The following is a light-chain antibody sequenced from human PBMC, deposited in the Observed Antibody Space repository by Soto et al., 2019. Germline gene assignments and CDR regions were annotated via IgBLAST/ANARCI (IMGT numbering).Light chain of an antibody. CDR1: QDISSS. Sequence: IQLTQSPSSLSASVGDRVTITCRASQDISSSLAWYQQKAGKAPKLLIYGASILQSGVPSGFSGSGFGTDFTLTISSLRAEDFAIYFCQQTKSYPSTFGGGTRVEI. J-gene: IGKJ4*01. V-gene: IGKV1-13*02. CDR3: QQTKSYPST. CDR2: GAS.